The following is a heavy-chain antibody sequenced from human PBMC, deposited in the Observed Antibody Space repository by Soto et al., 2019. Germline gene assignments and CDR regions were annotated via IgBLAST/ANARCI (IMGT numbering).Heavy chain of an antibody. CDR3: ARHASLPYCYSPVCSGLDV. J-gene: IGHJ6*02. D-gene: IGHD2-21*01. V-gene: IGHV5-51*01. Sequence: GGSLKISCKASGYAFSDYWIGWVRQKPGKGPEWRGSIYPGGSEKRYSPPFEGQVTISADKSINTAFLQVTGLKASDTAKYYCARHASLPYCYSPVCSGLDVWGQGTMVTVSS. CDR2: IYPGGSEK. CDR1: GYAFSDYW.